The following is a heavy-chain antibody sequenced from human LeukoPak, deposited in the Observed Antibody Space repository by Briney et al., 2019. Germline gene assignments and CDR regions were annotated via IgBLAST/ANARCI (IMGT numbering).Heavy chain of an antibody. V-gene: IGHV4-59*01. Sequence: SETLSLTCTVSGGSISSYYWSWIRQPPGKGLEWIGYIYYSGSTNYNPSLKSRVTISVDTSKNQFSLKLSSVTAADTAVYYCARVPHPEGTAARPRYYFDYWGQGTLVTVSS. J-gene: IGHJ4*02. CDR2: IYYSGST. CDR3: ARVPHPEGTAARPRYYFDY. D-gene: IGHD6-6*01. CDR1: GGSISSYY.